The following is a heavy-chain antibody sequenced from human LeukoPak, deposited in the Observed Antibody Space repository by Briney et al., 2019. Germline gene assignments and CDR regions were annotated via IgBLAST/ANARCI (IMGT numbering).Heavy chain of an antibody. V-gene: IGHV3-53*01. CDR1: GFTFSSYE. Sequence: PGGSLRLSCAASGFTFSSYEMNWVRQAPGKGLEWVSLIYGGGATSYAESVKGRFTLSRDNSKNTLFFQMNSLRAEDTAVYYCARLAAGYWYFDLWGRGTLVTVSS. D-gene: IGHD3-22*01. J-gene: IGHJ2*01. CDR2: IYGGGAT. CDR3: ARLAAGYWYFDL.